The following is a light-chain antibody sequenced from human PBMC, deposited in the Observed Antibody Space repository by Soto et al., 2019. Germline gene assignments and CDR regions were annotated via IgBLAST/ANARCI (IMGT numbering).Light chain of an antibody. J-gene: IGKJ4*01. Sequence: IQLTQSPSSLSASVGDRVTITCRASQGINNYLAWYQQKAGKAPKLLMYVASTLQSGVPSRFSGSGSGTVFTLTFGALRPKNFEIYFCQQLISYPLTSGGGPRWRSN. V-gene: IGKV1-9*01. CDR3: QQLISYPLT. CDR1: QGINNY. CDR2: VAS.